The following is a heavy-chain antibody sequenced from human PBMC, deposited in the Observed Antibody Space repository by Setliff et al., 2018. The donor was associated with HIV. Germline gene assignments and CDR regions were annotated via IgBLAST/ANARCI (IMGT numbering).Heavy chain of an antibody. CDR1: GLPFSNAW. J-gene: IGHJ4*02. CDR2: IKSKTDDGTT. CDR3: TTYSGYTDGPVEKYFDY. V-gene: IGHV3-15*01. Sequence: GGSLRLSCAASGLPFSNAWMTWVRQAPEKGLEWVGHIKSKTDDGTTDHAAPVKGRFIISRDDSKNTLYLQMNSLKTEDTAVYYCTTYSGYTDGPVEKYFDYWGQGTLVTVSS. D-gene: IGHD5-12*01.